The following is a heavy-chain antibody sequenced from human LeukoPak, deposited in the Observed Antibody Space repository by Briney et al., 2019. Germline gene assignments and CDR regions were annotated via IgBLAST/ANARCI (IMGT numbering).Heavy chain of an antibody. CDR2: ISGSGGST. Sequence: GGSLRLSCAASGFTFSSYAMSWVRQAPGKGLEWVSAISGSGGSTYYADSVEGRFTISRDNSKNTLYLQMNSLRAEDTAGYYCAQGRLLLRDAFDIWGQGTMVTVSS. CDR1: GFTFSSYA. D-gene: IGHD2-15*01. V-gene: IGHV3-23*01. J-gene: IGHJ3*02. CDR3: AQGRLLLRDAFDI.